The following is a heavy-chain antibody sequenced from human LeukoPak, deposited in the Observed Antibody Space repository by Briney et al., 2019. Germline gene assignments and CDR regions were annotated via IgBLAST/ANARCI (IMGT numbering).Heavy chain of an antibody. CDR1: GLTFRNYA. J-gene: IGHJ4*02. CDR2: ICANDGNT. Sequence: AGGPLRLSCAASGLTFRNYAMSWVRQAPGKGLEWVSVICANDGNTYYADAVKGRFTISRDNSKDTLYLQMDSLRAEDTAVYYCAKGSGSSCYSPCDYWGQGILVTVSS. D-gene: IGHD2-15*01. V-gene: IGHV3-23*01. CDR3: AKGSGSSCYSPCDY.